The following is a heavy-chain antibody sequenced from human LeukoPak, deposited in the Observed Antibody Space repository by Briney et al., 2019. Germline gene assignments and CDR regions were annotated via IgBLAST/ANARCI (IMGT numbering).Heavy chain of an antibody. CDR2: VFHGGST. J-gene: IGHJ6*03. D-gene: IGHD3-3*01. Sequence: SETLSLTCVVSGGSIRTINNWWSWVRQPPGKGLEWIGEVFHGGSTNYNPSLRRRVTISVDKSKNQFSLKLTSVTTADTAVYYCARRLRPYYDFYSENSIRRGYMDVWGNGTTVTISS. V-gene: IGHV4-4*02. CDR1: GGSIRTINNW. CDR3: ARRLRPYYDFYSENSIRRGYMDV.